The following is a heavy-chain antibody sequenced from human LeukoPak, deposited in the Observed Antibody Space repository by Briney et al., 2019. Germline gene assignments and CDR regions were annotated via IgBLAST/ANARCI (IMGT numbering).Heavy chain of an antibody. Sequence: PGGSLRLSCAASGFRCDDYPMHWVRQAPGRGLEWVSLISGDGGGTYYNDSVKGRFTTSRENSKDSLFLQMNNLRTEDTALYFCARDRPFTYYDSTGVLDYWGQGTLVTVSS. V-gene: IGHV3-43*02. D-gene: IGHD3-22*01. CDR3: ARDRPFTYYDSTGVLDY. CDR2: ISGDGGGT. CDR1: GFRCDDYP. J-gene: IGHJ4*02.